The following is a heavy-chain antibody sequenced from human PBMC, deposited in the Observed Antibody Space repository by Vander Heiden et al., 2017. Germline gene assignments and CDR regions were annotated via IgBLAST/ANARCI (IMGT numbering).Heavy chain of an antibody. D-gene: IGHD2-21*02. CDR3: ARVRAYCGGDCYPYYFDY. CDR2: INHSGST. V-gene: IGHV4-34*01. CDR1: GGSFSGYY. J-gene: IGHJ4*02. Sequence: QVQLQQWGAGLLKPSETLSLTCAVYGGSFSGYYWSWIRQPPGKGLEWIGEINHSGSTNYNPSLKSRVTISVDTSKNQFSLKLSSVTAADTAVYYCARVRAYCGGDCYPYYFDYWGQGTLVTLSS.